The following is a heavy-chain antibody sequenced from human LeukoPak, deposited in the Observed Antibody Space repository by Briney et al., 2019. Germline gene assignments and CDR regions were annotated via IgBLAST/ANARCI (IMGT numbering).Heavy chain of an antibody. CDR3: ARALRFLEWLPGDYYYYGKDV. V-gene: IGHV1-69*02. Sequence: GSSVKVSCKASGGTFSSYTISWVRQAPGQGLEWMGRIIPILGIANYAQKFQGRVTITADKSTSTAYMELSSLRSEDTAVYYCARALRFLEWLPGDYYYYGKDVWGQGTTVTVSS. CDR2: IIPILGIA. CDR1: GGTFSSYT. D-gene: IGHD3-3*01. J-gene: IGHJ6*02.